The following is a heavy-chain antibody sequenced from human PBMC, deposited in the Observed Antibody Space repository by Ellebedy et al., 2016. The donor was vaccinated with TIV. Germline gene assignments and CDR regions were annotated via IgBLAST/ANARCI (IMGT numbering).Heavy chain of an antibody. V-gene: IGHV3-33*01. J-gene: IGHJ4*02. CDR1: GFTFSSYG. CDR2: IWYDGSNK. D-gene: IGHD2-21*02. CDR3: ARDHLGTAIPYDY. Sequence: GESLKISRAASGFTFSSYGMHWVRQAPGKGLEWVAVIWYDGSNKYYADSVKGRFTISRDNSKNTLYLQMNSLRAEDTAVYYCARDHLGTAIPYDYWGQGTLVTVSS.